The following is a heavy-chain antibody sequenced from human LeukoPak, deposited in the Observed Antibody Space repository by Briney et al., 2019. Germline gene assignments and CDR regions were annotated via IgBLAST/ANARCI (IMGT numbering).Heavy chain of an antibody. J-gene: IGHJ6*01. CDR3: AKMKGHPLPKYYMDV. CDR1: GFSFSIFA. V-gene: IGHV3-23*01. CDR2: IIGNSKMI. D-gene: IGHD1-26*01. Sequence: GGSLRLSCEASGFSFSIFAINWVRQAPGKGLEWVALIIGNSKMIEYADSVKGRFTISRDNSKNTLYLEMNSLRAEDTAIYYCAKMKGHPLPKYYMDVWGQGTTVTVSS.